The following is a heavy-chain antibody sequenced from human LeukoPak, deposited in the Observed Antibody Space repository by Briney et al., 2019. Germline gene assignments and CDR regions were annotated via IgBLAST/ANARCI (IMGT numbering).Heavy chain of an antibody. CDR1: GFTFSVFW. CDR3: AKGKDSVAGATNDY. J-gene: IGHJ4*02. V-gene: IGHV3-7*04. CDR2: IDQDGSAK. Sequence: PGGSLRLSCAASGFTFSVFWMSWVRQAPGKGLEWVANIDQDGSAKSYVDSVKGRFIISRDNAKNSLYLQMNSLRAEDTAVYYCAKGKDSVAGATNDYWGQGTLVTVSS. D-gene: IGHD6-19*01.